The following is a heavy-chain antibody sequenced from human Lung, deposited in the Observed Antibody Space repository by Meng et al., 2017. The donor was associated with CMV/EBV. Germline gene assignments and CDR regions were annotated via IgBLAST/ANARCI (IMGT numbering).Heavy chain of an antibody. D-gene: IGHD2/OR15-2a*01. CDR3: ARDRRPLSNNWFDP. CDR2: IYYSGST. CDR1: GGSISSYY. Sequence: LXXTVSGGSISSYYWSWIRQPPGKGLEWIGYIYYSGSTIYNPSLKSRVTISVDTSKNEFSLKLSSVTAADTAIYYCARDRRPLSNNWFDPWGQGTLVTVSS. J-gene: IGHJ5*02. V-gene: IGHV4-59*01.